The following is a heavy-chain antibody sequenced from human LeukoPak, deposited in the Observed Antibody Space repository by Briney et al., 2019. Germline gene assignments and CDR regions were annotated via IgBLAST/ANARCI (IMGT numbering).Heavy chain of an antibody. CDR1: GDSITNSNFY. CDR3: AGRGIVTGYFDF. V-gene: IGHV4-39*01. D-gene: IGHD3-9*01. J-gene: IGHJ4*02. CDR2: IFHSGST. Sequence: GSLRLSCTVSGDSITNSNFYWGWIRQSPGKGLEWIGSIFHSGSTNYNPSLKSRVTISVDTSKNQFYLRVRSVTAAETALYYCAGRGIVTGYFDFWGRGTLVTVSS.